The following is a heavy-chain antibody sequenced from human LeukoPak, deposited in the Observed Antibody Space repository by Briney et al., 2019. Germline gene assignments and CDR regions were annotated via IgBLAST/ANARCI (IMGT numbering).Heavy chain of an antibody. J-gene: IGHJ4*02. CDR3: VRDFRSADY. Sequence: GGSLRLSCAASGFTCSTYVMSWVRQAPGKGLEWLSLILHNGDSTYYADSVKGRFTISRDNSKNTLYLQMNSLREEDTAVYYCVRDFRSADYWGQGTLVTVSS. CDR1: GFTCSTYV. V-gene: IGHV3-23*01. CDR2: ILHNGDST.